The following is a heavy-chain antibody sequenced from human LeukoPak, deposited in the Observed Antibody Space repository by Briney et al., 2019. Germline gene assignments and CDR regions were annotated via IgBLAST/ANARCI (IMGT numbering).Heavy chain of an antibody. J-gene: IGHJ5*02. CDR3: ARPGRAYSSRINWFDP. V-gene: IGHV4-34*01. D-gene: IGHD6-13*01. CDR1: GGSFSGYY. Sequence: SETLSLTCAVYGGSFSGYYWSWIRQPPGKGLEWIGEINHSGSTNYNPSLKGRDTISVDTSKNQFSLKLSSVTAADTAVYYCARPGRAYSSRINWFDPWGQGTLVTVSS. CDR2: INHSGST.